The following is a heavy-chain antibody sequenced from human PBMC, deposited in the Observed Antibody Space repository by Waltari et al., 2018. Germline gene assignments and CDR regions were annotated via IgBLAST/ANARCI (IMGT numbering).Heavy chain of an antibody. D-gene: IGHD2-15*01. Sequence: QAQLQESGAGLLGTPQTLSLPFAVPGAPVCDRRYCLLWLRQSPAQGRAGIGYVCYTGANTEYTPSLQRRQTISLDKTKNEVLLRLSAVTVADTAVYYCASGRDDDAWYAHFDNWGRGARVTVSS. CDR2: VCYTGANT. V-gene: IGHV4-31*11. J-gene: IGHJ4*02. CDR1: GAPVCDRRYC. CDR3: ASGRDDDAWYAHFDN.